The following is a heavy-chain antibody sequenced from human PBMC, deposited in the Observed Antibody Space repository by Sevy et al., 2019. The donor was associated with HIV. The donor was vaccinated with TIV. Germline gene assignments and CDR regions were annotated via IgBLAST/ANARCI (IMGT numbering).Heavy chain of an antibody. V-gene: IGHV3-11*01. CDR1: GFTFSDYY. CDR3: ARENTMIGDPGWFDP. J-gene: IGHJ5*02. CDR2: ISRSGSTI. D-gene: IGHD3-22*01. Sequence: GGSLRLSCAASGFTFSDYYMSWIRQAPGKGLEWVSYISRSGSTINYADSVKGRFNISRDNAKNSLYLQINSLRAEDTAVYYCARENTMIGDPGWFDPWGQGTLVTVSS.